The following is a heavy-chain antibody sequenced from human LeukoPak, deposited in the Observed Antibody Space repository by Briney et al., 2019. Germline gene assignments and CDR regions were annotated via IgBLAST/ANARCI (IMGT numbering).Heavy chain of an antibody. CDR3: AKDLTGSIDY. CDR2: INSDGSAT. Sequence: GGSLRLSCAASGFTFSTFLMHWVRDAPGKGLVWVSLINSDGSATRYADSVKGRFTISRDNAKNTLYLQMNSLRAEDTAVYYCAKDLTGSIDYWGQGTLVTVSS. V-gene: IGHV3-74*01. J-gene: IGHJ4*02. D-gene: IGHD3-9*01. CDR1: GFTFSTFL.